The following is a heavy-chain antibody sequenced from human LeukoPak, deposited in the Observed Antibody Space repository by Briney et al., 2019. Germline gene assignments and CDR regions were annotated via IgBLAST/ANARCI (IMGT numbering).Heavy chain of an antibody. J-gene: IGHJ6*03. CDR3: ARDYGGNGGMDV. Sequence: SETLSLTCTVSGGSISSGGYYWSWIRQHPGKGLEWIGYIYYSGSTYYNPSLKSRVTISVDTSKNQFSLMLSSVTAADTAVYYCARDYGGNGGMDVWGKGTTVTVSS. V-gene: IGHV4-31*03. CDR2: IYYSGST. CDR1: GGSISSGGYY. D-gene: IGHD4-23*01.